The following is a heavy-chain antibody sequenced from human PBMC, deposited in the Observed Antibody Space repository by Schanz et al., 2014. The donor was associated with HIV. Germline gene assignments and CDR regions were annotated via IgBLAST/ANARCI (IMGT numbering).Heavy chain of an antibody. V-gene: IGHV3-11*01. J-gene: IGHJ5*02. CDR3: ARRGVYSLPPYHRFDP. Sequence: QVQMVESGGGLVKPGGSRRLSCVASGFIFSDFYMTWIRQAPGKGLEWISYISDSGSRRFYADSVQGRFTISRDNTKNTLYLELKMLRAGDTAVYYCARRGVYSLPPYHRFDPWGQGTLVTVSS. CDR1: GFIFSDFY. D-gene: IGHD2-8*01. CDR2: ISDSGSRR.